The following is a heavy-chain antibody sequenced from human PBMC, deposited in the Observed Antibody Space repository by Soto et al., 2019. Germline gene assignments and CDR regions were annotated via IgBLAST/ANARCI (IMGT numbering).Heavy chain of an antibody. CDR2: INHSGST. D-gene: IGHD3-16*01. Sequence: QVQLQQWGAGLLKPSETLSLTCAVYGGYFRGYYWSWIRQPPGKGLEWIGEINHSGSTNYNPSLKRRVTISVDTSKNQFSLKLSSVTAADTAVYYCARVTTFGGVYNCDYWGQGTLVTVSS. V-gene: IGHV4-34*01. J-gene: IGHJ4*02. CDR1: GGYFRGYY. CDR3: ARVTTFGGVYNCDY.